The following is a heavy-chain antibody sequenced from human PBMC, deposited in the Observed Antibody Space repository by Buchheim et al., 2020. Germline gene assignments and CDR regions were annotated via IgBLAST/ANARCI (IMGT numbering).Heavy chain of an antibody. CDR1: GFTFSSYA. J-gene: IGHJ4*02. Sequence: QVQLVESGGGVVQPGRSLRLSCAASGFTFSSYAMHWVRQAPGKGLEWVAVISYDGSNKYYADSVKGRFTISRDNSKNTLYLQMNSLRAEDTAVYYCARAVTRKDYFDYWGQGT. CDR2: ISYDGSNK. V-gene: IGHV3-30*04. D-gene: IGHD2-21*02. CDR3: ARAVTRKDYFDY.